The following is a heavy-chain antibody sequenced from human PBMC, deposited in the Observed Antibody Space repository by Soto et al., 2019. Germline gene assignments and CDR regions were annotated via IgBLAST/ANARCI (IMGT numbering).Heavy chain of an antibody. CDR2: TYYRSKWYN. Sequence: PSQTLSLTCAISGDSVSSNSAAWNWIRQSPSRGLEWLGRTYYRSKWYNDYAVSVKSRITINPDTSKNQFSLQLNSVTPEDTAVYYCARVGFAAARPPYYGMDVWGQGITVTVSS. CDR1: GDSVSSNSAA. V-gene: IGHV6-1*01. J-gene: IGHJ6*02. D-gene: IGHD6-6*01. CDR3: ARVGFAAARPPYYGMDV.